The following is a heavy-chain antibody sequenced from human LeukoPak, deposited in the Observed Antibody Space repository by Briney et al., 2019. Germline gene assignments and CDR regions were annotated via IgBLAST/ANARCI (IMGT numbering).Heavy chain of an antibody. CDR3: ASGKYCSSTSCYSLTYYYYGMDV. Sequence: SETLSLTCAVYGGSFSGYYWSWIRQPPGKGLEWIGEINHSGSTNYNPSLKSRVTISVDTSKNQFSLKLSSVTAADTAVYYCASGKYCSSTSCYSLTYYYYGMDVWGQGTTVTVSS. V-gene: IGHV4-34*01. CDR2: INHSGST. D-gene: IGHD2-2*01. J-gene: IGHJ6*02. CDR1: GGSFSGYY.